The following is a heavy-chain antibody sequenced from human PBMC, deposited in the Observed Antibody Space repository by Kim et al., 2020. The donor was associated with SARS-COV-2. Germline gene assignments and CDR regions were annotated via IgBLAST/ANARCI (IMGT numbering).Heavy chain of an antibody. CDR2: ISGTGGSYGSGGST. D-gene: IGHD3-16*01. CDR3: ARMILKIRGRMGDNGMDV. V-gene: IGHV3-23*01. CDR1: GFTLSPYT. J-gene: IGHJ6*02. Sequence: GGSLRLSCAASGFTLSPYTMNWVRQAPGKGLEWVSVISGTGGSYGSGGSTFYADSVKGRFTVSRDDSQNTVYLQLNGLRVEDTAVYYCARMILKIRGRMGDNGMDVWGQGTTVIVSS.